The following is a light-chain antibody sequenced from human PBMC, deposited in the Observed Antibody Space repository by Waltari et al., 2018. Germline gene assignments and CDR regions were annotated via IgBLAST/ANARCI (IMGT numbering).Light chain of an antibody. V-gene: IGLV2-23*01. J-gene: IGLJ1*01. CDR1: TNHLGTSHL. Sequence: QSPLTQPAPGSGPPGHSITISSTGSTNHLGTSHLISWSQHRPGKAPKLMIYQGTERPSGVSNRFSGSKSGNTASLTISGLQAEDEADYYCCSYAGSTTFLYVFGTGTKVTVL. CDR3: CSYAGSTTFLYV. CDR2: QGT.